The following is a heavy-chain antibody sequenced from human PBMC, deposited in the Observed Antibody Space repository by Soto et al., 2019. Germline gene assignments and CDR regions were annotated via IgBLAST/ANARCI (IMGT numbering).Heavy chain of an antibody. CDR2: TYYRSNWYT. J-gene: IGHJ5*01. Sequence: SQTLSLTCAISGDSFSTNSATLDWIRQSPSRGLEWLGRTYYRSNWYTDYAVSVKGRITISPDTSNNQLSLQLNSVTPDDTAVYYCARLLGDSWLDSWGQGTLVTVSS. CDR3: ARLLGDSWLDS. V-gene: IGHV6-1*01. CDR1: GDSFSTNSAT. D-gene: IGHD1-26*01.